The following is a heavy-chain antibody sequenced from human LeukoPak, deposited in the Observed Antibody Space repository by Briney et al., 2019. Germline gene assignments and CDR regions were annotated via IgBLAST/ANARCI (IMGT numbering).Heavy chain of an antibody. J-gene: IGHJ6*02. D-gene: IGHD4-17*01. Sequence: SVKVSCKASGFTFTSSAMQWVRQARGQRLEWIGWIVVGSGNTNYAQKFQERVTITRDMSTSTAYMELSSLRSEDTAVYYCAADPLRAPGYYYYYGMDVWGQGTTVTVSS. V-gene: IGHV1-58*02. CDR1: GFTFTSSA. CDR2: IVVGSGNT. CDR3: AADPLRAPGYYYYYGMDV.